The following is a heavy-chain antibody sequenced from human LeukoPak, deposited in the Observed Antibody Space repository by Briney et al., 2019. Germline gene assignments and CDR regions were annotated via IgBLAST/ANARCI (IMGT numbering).Heavy chain of an antibody. CDR2: ISSSSSYI. CDR3: ARQLAGYSSTKDTDYYYMDV. V-gene: IGHV3-21*01. D-gene: IGHD6-13*01. CDR1: GFTFSSYS. Sequence: TGGSLRLSCAASGFTFSSYSMNWVRQAPGKGLEWVSSISSSSSYIYYADSVKGRFTISRDDAKNSLYLQMNSLRAEDTAAYYCARQLAGYSSTKDTDYYYMDVWGKGTTVTVSS. J-gene: IGHJ6*03.